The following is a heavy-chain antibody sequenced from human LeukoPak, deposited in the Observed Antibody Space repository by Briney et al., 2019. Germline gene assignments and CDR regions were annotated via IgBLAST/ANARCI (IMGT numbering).Heavy chain of an antibody. Sequence: QTLSLTCTVSGGSISSGDYYWSWIRQPPGKGLEWIGYIYYSGSTYYNPSLKSRVTISVDTSKNQFSLKLSSVTAADTAVYYCARDNSYGYGGRFDYWGQGTLVTVSS. D-gene: IGHD5-18*01. CDR3: ARDNSYGYGGRFDY. CDR1: GGSISSGDYY. CDR2: IYYSGST. V-gene: IGHV4-30-4*01. J-gene: IGHJ4*02.